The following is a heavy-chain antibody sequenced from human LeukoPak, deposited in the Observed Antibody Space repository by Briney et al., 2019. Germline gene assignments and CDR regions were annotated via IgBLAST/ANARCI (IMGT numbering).Heavy chain of an antibody. V-gene: IGHV3-33*01. D-gene: IGHD1-26*01. Sequence: GGSLRLSCVASGFTFSSYAMHWVRQAPGKGLEWVAVIWYDGTNKYYADSVKGRASISRDNSKNTLYLQMNSLRAEDTALYYCVRSVGATHPGDYWGQGTLVTFSS. CDR3: VRSVGATHPGDY. CDR1: GFTFSSYA. J-gene: IGHJ4*02. CDR2: IWYDGTNK.